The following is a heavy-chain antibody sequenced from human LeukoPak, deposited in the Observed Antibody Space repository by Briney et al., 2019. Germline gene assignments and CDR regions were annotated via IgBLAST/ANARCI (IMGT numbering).Heavy chain of an antibody. J-gene: IGHJ6*03. CDR2: INPSGGST. V-gene: IGHV1-46*01. CDR1: GYTFTGYY. CDR3: ARDPSKTTVTTAGASYYMDV. D-gene: IGHD4-17*01. Sequence: ASVKVSCKASGYTFTGYYIHWVRQAPGQGLEWMGLINPSGGSTRYAQKFQGRVTMTRDMSTSTVYMELSSLRSEDTAVYYCARDPSKTTVTTAGASYYMDVWGKGTTVTVSS.